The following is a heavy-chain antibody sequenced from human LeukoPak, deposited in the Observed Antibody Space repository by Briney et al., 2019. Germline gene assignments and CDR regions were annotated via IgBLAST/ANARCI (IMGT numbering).Heavy chain of an antibody. D-gene: IGHD3-3*01. V-gene: IGHV1-69*04. CDR1: GYTFTSYG. J-gene: IGHJ4*02. CDR2: IIPILGIA. Sequence: SVKVSCKASGYTFTSYGIRWVRQAPGQGLEWMGRIIPILGIANYAQKFQGRVTITADKSTSTAYMELSSLRSEDTAVYYCVITYFGDYDFWSGYYNLGYWGQGTLVTVSS. CDR3: VITYFGDYDFWSGYYNLGY.